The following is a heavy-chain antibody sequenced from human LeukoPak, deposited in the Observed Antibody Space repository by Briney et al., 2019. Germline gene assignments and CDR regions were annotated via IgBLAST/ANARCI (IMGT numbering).Heavy chain of an antibody. D-gene: IGHD3-10*01. V-gene: IGHV3-33*01. Sequence: GRSLRLSCAASGFSFSSYGMHWVRQAPGKGLEWVAVTWYDGSNKYYADSVKGRFTISRDNSKKTMYLQMNSLRAEDTAVYYCARFEGSQTLDYWGQGTLSPSPQ. CDR1: GFSFSSYG. CDR2: TWYDGSNK. J-gene: IGHJ4*02. CDR3: ARFEGSQTLDY.